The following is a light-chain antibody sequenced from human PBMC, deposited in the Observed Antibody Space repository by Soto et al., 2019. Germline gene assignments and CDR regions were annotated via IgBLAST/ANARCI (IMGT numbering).Light chain of an antibody. CDR1: SSDVGGYSY. CDR2: YVS. J-gene: IGLJ1*01. Sequence: QSVLTQPASVSGSPGQSITISCTGTSSDVGGYSYISWYQHNPGRAPKPKIYYVSNRPSGVSARFSGSKSGNTASLTISWLQAEDEADYYCSSYTTSSTYVFGSGTKVTVL. V-gene: IGLV2-14*03. CDR3: SSYTTSSTYV.